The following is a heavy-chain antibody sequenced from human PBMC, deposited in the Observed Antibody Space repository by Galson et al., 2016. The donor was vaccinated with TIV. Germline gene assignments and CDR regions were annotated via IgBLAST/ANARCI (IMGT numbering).Heavy chain of an antibody. CDR2: IWYNGTNT. D-gene: IGHD1-26*01. Sequence: CATSGFTLPNYGMTWVRQAPGKGLEWVAVIWYNGTNTHYADSVKGRFTISKDNSENTLNLQMNTLRAEDTAVYYCARTGANTLYSGGYGDDDGFDFWGQGTMVTVSS. CDR3: ARTGANTLYSGGYGDDDGFDF. CDR1: GFTLPNYG. J-gene: IGHJ3*01. V-gene: IGHV3-33*01.